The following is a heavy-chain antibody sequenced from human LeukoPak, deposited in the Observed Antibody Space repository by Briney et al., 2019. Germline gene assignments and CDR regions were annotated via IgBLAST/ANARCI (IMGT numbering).Heavy chain of an antibody. J-gene: IGHJ4*02. CDR1: GFTFDDYA. Sequence: PGGSLRLSCAASGFTFDDYAMHWVRQAPGKGLEWVSGIRWNSGSIGYADSVKGRFTISRDNAKNSLYLQMNSLRAEDTALYYCAKGITMVRGAGLDYWGQGTLVTVSS. CDR3: AKGITMVRGAGLDY. CDR2: IRWNSGSI. D-gene: IGHD3-10*01. V-gene: IGHV3-9*01.